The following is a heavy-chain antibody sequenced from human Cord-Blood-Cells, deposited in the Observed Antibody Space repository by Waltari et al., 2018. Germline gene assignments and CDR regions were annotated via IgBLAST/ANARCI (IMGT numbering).Heavy chain of an antibody. J-gene: IGHJ5*02. Sequence: QVQLQESGPGLVQPSQTLSLTCTVSGGSISSGGYYWRWIRQHPGKGLEWIGYIYYSGSTYYNPSLKSRVTISVDTSKNQFSLKLSSVTAADTAVYYCARVSSSWYWFDPWGQGTLVTASS. V-gene: IGHV4-31*03. CDR3: ARVSSSWYWFDP. CDR1: GGSISSGGYY. CDR2: IYYSGST. D-gene: IGHD6-13*01.